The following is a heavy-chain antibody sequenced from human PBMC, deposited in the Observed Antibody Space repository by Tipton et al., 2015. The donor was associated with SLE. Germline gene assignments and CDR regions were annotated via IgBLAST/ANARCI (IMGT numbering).Heavy chain of an antibody. J-gene: IGHJ3*02. CDR1: GGSISSGGYS. D-gene: IGHD3-3*01. Sequence: TLSLTCAVSGGSISSGGYSWSWIRQPPGKGLEWIGYIYHSGSTYYNPSLKSRVTISVDRSKNQFSLKLSSVTAADTAVYYCARGGGITIFGVVTPRLADAFDIWGQGTMVTVSS. CDR3: ARGGGITIFGVVTPRLADAFDI. CDR2: IYHSGST. V-gene: IGHV4-30-2*01.